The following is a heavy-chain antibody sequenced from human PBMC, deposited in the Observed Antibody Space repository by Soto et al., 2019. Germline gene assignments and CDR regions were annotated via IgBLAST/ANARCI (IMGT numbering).Heavy chain of an antibody. D-gene: IGHD3-10*02. V-gene: IGHV1-2*02. CDR2: LNPNSGGT. J-gene: IGHJ4*02. Sequence: ASVKAGCKAPRDTFTGSYMHWVRQAPGQGLEWMGWLNPNSGGTDYAQKYQGRVTMTRDTSISTAYMELSTLRSDDTAVYYCASMCEYYFDYWGQGTVVTVSS. CDR1: RDTFTGSY. CDR3: ASMCEYYFDY.